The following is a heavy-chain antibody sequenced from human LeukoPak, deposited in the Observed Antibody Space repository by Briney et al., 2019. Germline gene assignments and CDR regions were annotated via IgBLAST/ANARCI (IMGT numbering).Heavy chain of an antibody. J-gene: IGHJ4*02. V-gene: IGHV3-48*04. CDR3: TRDRSRAEDD. CDR2: ITSSGRTP. Sequence: GGSLRLSCEASGFTFNTHAMSWVRQAPGKGLEWVASITSSGRTPYYTDSVKGRFTISRDNANNLLYLQMNSLRGEDTAVYYCTRDRSRAEDDWGQGTLVTVSS. CDR1: GFTFNTHA. D-gene: IGHD1-14*01.